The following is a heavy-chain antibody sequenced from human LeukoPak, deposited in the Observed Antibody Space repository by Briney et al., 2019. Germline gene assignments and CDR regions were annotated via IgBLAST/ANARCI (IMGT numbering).Heavy chain of an antibody. J-gene: IGHJ4*02. CDR3: AKRGVVIRVILVGFHKEAYYFDS. Sequence: GGSLRLSCAASGITLSNYGMSWVRQAPGKGLEWVAGISDSGGRTKYADSVKGRFTISRDNSKNTLYLQMNSLRAEDTAVYFCAKRGVVIRVILVGFHKEAYYFDSWGQGALVTVSS. D-gene: IGHD3-22*01. V-gene: IGHV3-23*01. CDR2: ISDSGGRT. CDR1: GITLSNYG.